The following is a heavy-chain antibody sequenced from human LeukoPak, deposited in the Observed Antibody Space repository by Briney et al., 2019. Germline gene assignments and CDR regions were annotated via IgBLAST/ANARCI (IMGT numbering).Heavy chain of an antibody. J-gene: IGHJ4*02. CDR1: GFTFDDYA. CDR2: ISWNSGSI. V-gene: IGHV3-9*01. Sequence: PGGSLRLSCAASGFTFDDYAMHWVRQAPGKGLEWVSGISWNSGSIGYADSVKGRFTISRDNAKNSLYLQMNSLRAEDTALYYCAKGKGYYGSAYFDYWGQGTLVTVSS. D-gene: IGHD3-10*01. CDR3: AKGKGYYGSAYFDY.